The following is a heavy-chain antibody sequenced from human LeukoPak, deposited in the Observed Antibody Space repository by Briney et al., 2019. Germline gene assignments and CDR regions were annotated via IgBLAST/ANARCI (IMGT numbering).Heavy chain of an antibody. CDR1: GGSISSYY. D-gene: IGHD4-23*01. V-gene: IGHV4-59*01. CDR3: ARGLTTVVTPYAFDI. Sequence: SETLSLTCTVSGGSISSYYWSWIRRPPGKGLEWIGYIYYSGSTNYNPSLKSRVTISVDTSKNQFSLKLSSVTAADTAVYYCARGLTTVVTPYAFDIWGQGTMVTVSS. CDR2: IYYSGST. J-gene: IGHJ3*02.